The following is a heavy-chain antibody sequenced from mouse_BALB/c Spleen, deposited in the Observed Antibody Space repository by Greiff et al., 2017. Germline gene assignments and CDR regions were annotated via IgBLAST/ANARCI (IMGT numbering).Heavy chain of an antibody. CDR2: ISSGGST. CDR3: ARGPLVGFDY. V-gene: IGHV5-6-5*01. Sequence: EVQVVESGGGLVKPGGSLKLSCAASGFTFSSYAMSWVRQTPEKRLEWVASISSGGSTYYPDSVKGRFTISRDNARNILYLQMSSLGSEDTAMYYCARGPLVGFDYWGQGTTLTVSS. J-gene: IGHJ2*01. CDR1: GFTFSSYA.